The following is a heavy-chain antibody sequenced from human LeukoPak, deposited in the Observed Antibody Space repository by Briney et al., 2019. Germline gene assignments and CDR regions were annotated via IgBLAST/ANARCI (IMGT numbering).Heavy chain of an antibody. Sequence: GGSLRLSCAASGFTFSGYAMNWVRQAPGKGLEWVSGIDGSGTATYYADSVKGRFTVSRDNSKNTLYLQLNSLRAEDTAVYYCAKIYRESNGRGFDCWGQGTLVSVSS. CDR2: IDGSGTAT. CDR1: GFTFSGYA. J-gene: IGHJ4*02. V-gene: IGHV3-23*01. D-gene: IGHD2-8*01. CDR3: AKIYRESNGRGFDC.